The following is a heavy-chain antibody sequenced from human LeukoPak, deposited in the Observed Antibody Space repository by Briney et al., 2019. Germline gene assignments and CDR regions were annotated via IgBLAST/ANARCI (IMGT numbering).Heavy chain of an antibody. CDR2: ISYDDNYK. Sequence: QPGRSLRLSCTASGFIFSNSGMHWVRQAPGKGLEWVAVISYDDNYKYHVDPVKGRFTISRDNSKNKLSLQMNSLRPEDSAIYYCARFWDYYGMDVWGQGTTVIVSS. V-gene: IGHV3-30*03. CDR3: ARFWDYYGMDV. D-gene: IGHD3-16*01. CDR1: GFIFSNSG. J-gene: IGHJ6*02.